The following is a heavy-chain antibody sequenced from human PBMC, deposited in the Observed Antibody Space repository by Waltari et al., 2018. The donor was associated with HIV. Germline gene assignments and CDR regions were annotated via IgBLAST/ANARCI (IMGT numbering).Heavy chain of an antibody. V-gene: IGHV4-30-4*01. CDR3: ARDCCDFWSGYSRHYYYGMDV. CDR1: GGSISSGDYY. CDR2: IYYSGIT. D-gene: IGHD3-3*01. J-gene: IGHJ6*02. Sequence: QVQLQESGPGLVKPSQTLSLTCTVSGGSISSGDYYWSWIRQPPGKGLEWIGYIYYSGITYYNPSLKSRVTISVDTSKNQFSLKLSSVTAADTAVYYCARDCCDFWSGYSRHYYYGMDVWGQGTTVTVSS.